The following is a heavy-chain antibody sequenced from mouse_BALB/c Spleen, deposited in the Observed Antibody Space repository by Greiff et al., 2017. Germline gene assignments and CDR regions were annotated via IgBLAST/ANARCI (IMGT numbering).Heavy chain of an antibody. CDR3: ARHRYDVYAMDY. Sequence: DVQLVESGGGLVKPGGSLKLSCAASGFAFSSYDMSWVRQTPEKRLEWVAYISSGGGSTYYPDTVKGRFTISRDNAKNTLYLQMSSLKSEDTAMYYCARHRYDVYAMDYWGQGTSVTVSS. CDR1: GFAFSSYD. V-gene: IGHV5-12-1*01. J-gene: IGHJ4*01. CDR2: ISSGGGST. D-gene: IGHD2-14*01.